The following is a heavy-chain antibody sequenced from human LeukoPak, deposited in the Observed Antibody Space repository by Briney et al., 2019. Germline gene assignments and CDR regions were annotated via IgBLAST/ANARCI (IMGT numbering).Heavy chain of an antibody. J-gene: IGHJ4*02. D-gene: IGHD3-10*01. CDR2: IYYSGST. CDR1: GGSISSSSYY. V-gene: IGHV4-39*01. CDR3: ASLLWFGEFHDY. Sequence: SETLSLTCTVSGGSISSSSYYWGWIRQPPGKGLEWIGSIYYSGSTYYNPSLKSRVTISVDTSKNQFSLKLSSVTAADTAVYYCASLLWFGEFHDYWGQGTLDTVSS.